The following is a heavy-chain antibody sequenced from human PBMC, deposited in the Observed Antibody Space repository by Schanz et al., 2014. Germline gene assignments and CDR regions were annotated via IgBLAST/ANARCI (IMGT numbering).Heavy chain of an antibody. V-gene: IGHV3-23*01. CDR1: GFNFSDYA. CDR2: ISGGGGTT. J-gene: IGHJ4*02. Sequence: EVQLLESGGGLVQPGGSLRLSCEASGFNFSDYAMCWVRQAPGKGLEWVSAISGGGGTTYYTDSVKGRFTISRDNSKSTLYLQMNSLRAEDTAVYYCAKSLESCPGGRCSRGYFDYWGQGPLVTVSS. D-gene: IGHD2-8*02. CDR3: AKSLESCPGGRCSRGYFDY.